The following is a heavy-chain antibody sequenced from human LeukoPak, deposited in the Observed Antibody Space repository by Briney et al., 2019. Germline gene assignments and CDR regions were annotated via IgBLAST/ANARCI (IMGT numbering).Heavy chain of an antibody. CDR2: INHSGST. Sequence: PSETLSLTCAVYGGSFSGYYWSWIRQPPGKGLEWIGEINHSGSTYYNPSLTSRVPMSVDTAKDQFSLKVTSVTAPDKGVYYWARRTVTTGGVDYWGEGTLVTVSS. CDR1: GGSFSGYY. J-gene: IGHJ4*02. V-gene: IGHV4-34*01. D-gene: IGHD4-17*01. CDR3: ARRTVTTGGVDY.